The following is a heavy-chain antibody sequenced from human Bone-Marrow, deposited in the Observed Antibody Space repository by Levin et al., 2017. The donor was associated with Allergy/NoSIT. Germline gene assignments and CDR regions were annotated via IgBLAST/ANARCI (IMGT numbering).Heavy chain of an antibody. D-gene: IGHD3-22*01. CDR2: ITSSGDST. Sequence: GGSLRLSCAASGFTFRHYTMNWVRQAPGKGLEWVSCITSSGDSTYYADSVKGRFTISRDNAKNSLYLQLNRLRDEDTAMYYGARDPASGYYDSSGYSGDHWGQGTLVTVSS. CDR1: GFTFRHYT. J-gene: IGHJ4*02. V-gene: IGHV3-48*02. CDR3: ARDPASGYYDSSGYSGDH.